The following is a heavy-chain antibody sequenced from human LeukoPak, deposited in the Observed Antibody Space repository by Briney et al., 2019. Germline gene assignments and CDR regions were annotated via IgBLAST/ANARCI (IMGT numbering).Heavy chain of an antibody. D-gene: IGHD5-18*01. CDR1: GFTFSSYA. CDR2: ISGSGGST. J-gene: IGHJ4*02. V-gene: IGHV3-23*01. CDR3: AKARNFGYGEPFDY. Sequence: GGSLRLSCAASGFTFSSYAMSWVRQAPGKGLEWVSAISGSGGSTYYADSVRGRFTISRDKSRNTLFLQINSLRDDDTAVYYCAKARNFGYGEPFDYWSQGTLVTVSS.